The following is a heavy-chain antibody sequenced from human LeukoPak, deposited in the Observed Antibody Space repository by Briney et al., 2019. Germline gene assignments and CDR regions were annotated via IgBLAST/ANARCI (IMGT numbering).Heavy chain of an antibody. D-gene: IGHD4/OR15-4a*01. Sequence: GGSLRLSCAASGFTFSDSWMHWVRHAPEEGLVWVSRIISDDSSTHYAASVMRRFTISRDNAKNTLYLQMNSLRAEDTAVYYCARGYGATGLIDYWGQGTLVTVSS. CDR1: GFTFSDSW. CDR3: ARGYGATGLIDY. V-gene: IGHV3-74*01. CDR2: IISDDSST. J-gene: IGHJ4*02.